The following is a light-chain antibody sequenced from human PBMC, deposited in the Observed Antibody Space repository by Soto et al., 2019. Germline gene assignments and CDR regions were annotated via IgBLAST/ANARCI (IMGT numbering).Light chain of an antibody. CDR3: QQLKTYPLT. J-gene: IGKJ4*01. V-gene: IGKV1-9*01. Sequence: DIQLTHSPSFLSASVGDRVTITCRASQGISNYLAWYQQKPGNAPKLLIYGTSTLQSEVPSRFSGSGSGTEFSLTISSLQPEDFATYFCQQLKTYPLTFGGGTKVDIK. CDR2: GTS. CDR1: QGISNY.